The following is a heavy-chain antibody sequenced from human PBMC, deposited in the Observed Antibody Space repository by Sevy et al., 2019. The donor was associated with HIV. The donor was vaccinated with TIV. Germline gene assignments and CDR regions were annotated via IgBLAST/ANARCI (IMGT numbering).Heavy chain of an antibody. Sequence: GGYLRLSCAASGFTFNNFAMHWVRLAPGKGPEGVAVVSSDGAITYYADSVKGRFTVSRDNSKNTVYLQMSSLRTAVTTLYYCAKSYSVSYYIPYDAFDIWGQGTMCTVSS. CDR3: AKSYSVSYYIPYDAFDI. V-gene: IGHV3-30-3*02. D-gene: IGHD1-26*01. J-gene: IGHJ3*02. CDR2: VSSDGAIT. CDR1: GFTFNNFA.